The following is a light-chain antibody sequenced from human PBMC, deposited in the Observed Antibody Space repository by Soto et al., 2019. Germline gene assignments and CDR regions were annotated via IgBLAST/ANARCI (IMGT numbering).Light chain of an antibody. V-gene: IGLV2-14*01. CDR2: DVG. CDR1: SSDVGGLNF. CDR3: SSDTSSSTLVV. J-gene: IGLJ2*01. Sequence: QSVLTQPASVSGSPGRSITISCTGTSSDVGGLNFVSWYQQHPGKAPKLMIYDVGNRPSGVSNRFSGSKSGNTASLTISGLQAEDEADYYCSSDTSSSTLVVFGGGTKLTVL.